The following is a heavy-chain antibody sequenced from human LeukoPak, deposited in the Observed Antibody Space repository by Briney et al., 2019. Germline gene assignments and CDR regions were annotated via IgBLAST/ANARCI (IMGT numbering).Heavy chain of an antibody. Sequence: GGSLRLSCAASGFTFSSYTMNWVRQAPGKGLEGVSSIISSCSYIYYADSVKGRFTISRDNAKNSLYLQMNSLRAEDTAVYYCARDFGGYCSSSNCYLGWLDYWGQGTLVTVSS. V-gene: IGHV3-21*03. J-gene: IGHJ4*02. CDR3: ARDFGGYCSSSNCYLGWLDY. D-gene: IGHD2-2*01. CDR2: IISSCSYI. CDR1: GFTFSSYT.